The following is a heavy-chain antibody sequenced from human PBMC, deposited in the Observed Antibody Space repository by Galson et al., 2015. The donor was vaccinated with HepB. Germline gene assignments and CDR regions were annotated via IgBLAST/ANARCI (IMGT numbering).Heavy chain of an antibody. V-gene: IGHV1-69*13. Sequence: SAKVSCKASGGTFSSYAISWVRQAPGQGLEWMGGIIPIFGTANYAQKFQGRVTITADESTSTAYMELSSLRSEDTAVYYCARSGYCSGGSCYSEGFDPWGQGTLVTVSS. CDR3: ARSGYCSGGSCYSEGFDP. J-gene: IGHJ5*02. D-gene: IGHD2-15*01. CDR1: GGTFSSYA. CDR2: IIPIFGTA.